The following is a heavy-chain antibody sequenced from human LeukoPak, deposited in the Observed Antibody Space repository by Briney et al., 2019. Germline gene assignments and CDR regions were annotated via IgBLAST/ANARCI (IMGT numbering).Heavy chain of an antibody. V-gene: IGHV1-69*06. D-gene: IGHD3-22*01. Sequence: SVKVSCKASGGTFSSYGISWVRQAPGQGLEWMGGIIPLFSTPDYAQKFQGRVTITADTSTSTAYMELRSLRSDDTAVYYCARDSYYDSSGYSPHAAFDIWGQGTMVTVSS. CDR1: GGTFSSYG. CDR2: IIPLFSTP. J-gene: IGHJ3*02. CDR3: ARDSYYDSSGYSPHAAFDI.